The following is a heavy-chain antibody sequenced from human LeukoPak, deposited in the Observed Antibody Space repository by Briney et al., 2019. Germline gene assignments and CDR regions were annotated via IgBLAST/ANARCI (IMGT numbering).Heavy chain of an antibody. J-gene: IGHJ6*02. Sequence: ASVKVSCKASGYTFTGYYMHWVRQAPGQGLEWMGWINPDTGGTNYAQKFQGRVTMTGDTSISTAYTELSGLGSDDTAVYYCAREGVVKGTDVWGQGTTVTVSS. CDR1: GYTFTGYY. CDR2: INPDTGGT. V-gene: IGHV1-2*02. CDR3: AREGVVKGTDV.